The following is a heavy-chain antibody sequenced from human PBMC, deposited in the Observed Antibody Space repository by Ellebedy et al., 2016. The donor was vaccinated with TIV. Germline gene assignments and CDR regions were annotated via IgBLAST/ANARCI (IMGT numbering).Heavy chain of an antibody. Sequence: AASVKVSCKASGYTFTSYYMHWVRQAPGQGLEWMGIINPSGGSTSYAQKFQERVTITRDMSTSTAYMELSSLRSEDTAVYYCAAAAPYDILTGYYWFDYWGQGTLVTVSS. CDR3: AAAAPYDILTGYYWFDY. J-gene: IGHJ4*02. CDR2: INPSGGST. V-gene: IGHV1-46*01. CDR1: GYTFTSYY. D-gene: IGHD3-9*01.